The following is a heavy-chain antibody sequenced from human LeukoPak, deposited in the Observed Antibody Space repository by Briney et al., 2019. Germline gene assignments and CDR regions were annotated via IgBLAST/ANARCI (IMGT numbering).Heavy chain of an antibody. D-gene: IGHD1-26*01. CDR2: ISGSGGST. V-gene: IGHV3-23*01. Sequence: GGPLRLSCAASGFPFSSYALSWVRQALGKGLEGVSTISGSGGSTYYADSVKGRFTISRDNSKNTLYLQMNSLRAEDTAVYYCAKDPPYSGSFLFDYWGQGTLVTVSS. J-gene: IGHJ4*02. CDR1: GFPFSSYA. CDR3: AKDPPYSGSFLFDY.